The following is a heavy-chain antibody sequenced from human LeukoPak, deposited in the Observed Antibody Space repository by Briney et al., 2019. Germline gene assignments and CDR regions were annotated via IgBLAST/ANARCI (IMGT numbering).Heavy chain of an antibody. CDR1: GFTVSSNY. D-gene: IGHD1-1*01. Sequence: GGSLRLSCAASGFTVSSNYMSWVRQAPGKGLEWVSVIYTGGSTYYADSVKGRFTISRDNSRNTLYLRMNSLRAEDTAVYYCASKVQHWGQGTLVTVSS. CDR2: IYTGGST. V-gene: IGHV3-53*01. CDR3: ASKVQH. J-gene: IGHJ4*02.